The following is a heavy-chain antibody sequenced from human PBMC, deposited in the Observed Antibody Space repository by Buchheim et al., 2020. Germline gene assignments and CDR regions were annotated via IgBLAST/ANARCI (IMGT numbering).Heavy chain of an antibody. CDR2: ISYDGSNK. D-gene: IGHD3-10*01. CDR1: GFTFSSYG. Sequence: QVQLVESGGGVVQPGRSLRLSCAASGFTFSSYGMHWVRQAPGKGLEWVAVISYDGSNKYYADSVKGRFTISRDNSKNTLYLQMNSLRAEDTAVYYCAKGPWFGEFTQPGDYYGMDVWGQGTT. CDR3: AKGPWFGEFTQPGDYYGMDV. J-gene: IGHJ6*02. V-gene: IGHV3-30*18.